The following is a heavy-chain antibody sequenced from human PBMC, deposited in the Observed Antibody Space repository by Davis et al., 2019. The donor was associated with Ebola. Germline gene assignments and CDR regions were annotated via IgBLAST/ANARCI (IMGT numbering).Heavy chain of an antibody. J-gene: IGHJ4*02. D-gene: IGHD3-16*02. CDR2: ISSSSSYI. V-gene: IGHV3-21*01. CDR1: GFTFSSYS. Sequence: PGGSLRLSCAASGFTFSSYSMNWVRQAPGKGLEWVSSISSSSSYIYYADSVKGRFTISRDNAKNSLYLQMNSLRAEDTAVYYCARVGEDDYIWGSYRYIPYYFDYWGQGTLVTVSS. CDR3: ARVGEDDYIWGSYRYIPYYFDY.